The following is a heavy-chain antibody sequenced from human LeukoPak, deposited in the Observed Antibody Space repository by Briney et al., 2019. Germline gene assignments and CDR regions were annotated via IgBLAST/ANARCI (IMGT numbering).Heavy chain of an antibody. Sequence: PSETLSLTCAVSGYSISSGYYWGWIRQPPGKGLEWIGSIYHSGSTYYNPSLKSRVTTSVDTSKNQFSLKLSSVTAADTAVYCCARNPVLDIVVVPAAIFDYWGQGTLVTVSS. CDR1: GYSISSGYY. V-gene: IGHV4-38-2*01. J-gene: IGHJ4*02. D-gene: IGHD2-2*03. CDR3: ARNPVLDIVVVPAAIFDY. CDR2: IYHSGST.